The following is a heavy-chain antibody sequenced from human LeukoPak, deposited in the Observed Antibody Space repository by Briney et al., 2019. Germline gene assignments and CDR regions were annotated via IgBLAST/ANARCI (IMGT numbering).Heavy chain of an antibody. CDR3: ARGGVALINWFDP. CDR2: IIPIFGTA. Sequence: ASVKVSCKASGYTFTSYYMHWVRQAPGQGLEWMGGIIPIFGTANYAQKFQGRVTIIADESTSTAYMELSSLRSEDTAVCYCARGGVALINWFDPWGQGTLVTVSS. D-gene: IGHD2-8*01. J-gene: IGHJ5*02. CDR1: GYTFTSYY. V-gene: IGHV1-69*13.